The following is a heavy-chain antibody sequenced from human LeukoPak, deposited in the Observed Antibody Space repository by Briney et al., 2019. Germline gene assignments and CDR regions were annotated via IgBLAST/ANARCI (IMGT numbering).Heavy chain of an antibody. CDR2: ISAYNGNT. CDR1: GYTFTSYG. D-gene: IGHD2-2*01. J-gene: IGHJ3*02. Sequence: ASVKVSCEASGYTFTSYGISWVRQAPGQGLEWMGWISAYNGNTNYAQKLQGRVTMTTDTSTSTAYMELRSLRSDDTAVYYCARWGSIVVVPAAMNAFDIWGQGTMVTVSS. V-gene: IGHV1-18*01. CDR3: ARWGSIVVVPAAMNAFDI.